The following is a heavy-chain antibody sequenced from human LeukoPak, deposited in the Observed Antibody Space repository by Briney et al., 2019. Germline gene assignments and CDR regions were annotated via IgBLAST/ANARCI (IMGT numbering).Heavy chain of an antibody. V-gene: IGHV1-2*02. Sequence: ASVKVSCKASGYTFRDYYIHWVRQAPGQGLEWMGWIYPYNGETKIAQKFQGRVTTSSDTSISTAYMDLIRLTSDDTAVIYCARVRRYYDPSSPADYWGQGTLVTVSS. J-gene: IGHJ4*02. CDR1: GYTFRDYY. D-gene: IGHD3-22*01. CDR3: ARVRRYYDPSSPADY. CDR2: IYPYNGET.